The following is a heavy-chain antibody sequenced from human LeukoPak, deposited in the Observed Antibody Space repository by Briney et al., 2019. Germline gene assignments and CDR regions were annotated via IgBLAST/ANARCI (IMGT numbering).Heavy chain of an antibody. CDR1: GYTFSHYW. CDR3: ARDSYDSTSYYYVPY. V-gene: IGHV3-74*01. CDR2: INSFGTSA. D-gene: IGHD3-22*01. J-gene: IGHJ1*01. Sequence: GGSLRLSCAASGYTFSHYWIQWVRQAPGKGLVWVSRINSFGTSAIYADSVKGRFTISRDNAKNTLYLEMNSLRVEDTAVYYCARDSYDSTSYYYVPYWGQGTLVTVSS.